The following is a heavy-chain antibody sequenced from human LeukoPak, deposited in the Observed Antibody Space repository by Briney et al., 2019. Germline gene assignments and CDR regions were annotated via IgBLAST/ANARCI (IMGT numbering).Heavy chain of an antibody. CDR1: GLTFSTYG. D-gene: IGHD3-16*01. CDR2: VDIADGT. Sequence: GGSLRLSCAASGLTFSTYGMHWVRQLTGEGLEWVSAVDIADGTYYSGSVKGRFTVSRENAKNSLYLQMNSLRAGDTAVYYCARETLGIGTNAFDIWGQGTVVTVSS. J-gene: IGHJ3*02. V-gene: IGHV3-13*04. CDR3: ARETLGIGTNAFDI.